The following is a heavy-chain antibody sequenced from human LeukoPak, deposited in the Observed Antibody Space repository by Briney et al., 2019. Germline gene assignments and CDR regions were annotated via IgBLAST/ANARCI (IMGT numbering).Heavy chain of an antibody. CDR2: ISESGGRT. J-gene: IGHJ4*02. CDR1: GFTFSSNA. CDR3: AKLVAVAGSDDY. Sequence: PGGSLRLSCAPSGFTFSSNALSWVRQAPGKGLEWGSAISESGGRTYYADSVKGRFTISRDNSKNMLYLQLNSLRAEDTALYYCAKLVAVAGSDDYWGQGTLVTVSS. D-gene: IGHD6-19*01. V-gene: IGHV3-23*01.